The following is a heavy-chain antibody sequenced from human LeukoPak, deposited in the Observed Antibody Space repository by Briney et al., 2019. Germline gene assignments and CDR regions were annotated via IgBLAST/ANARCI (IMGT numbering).Heavy chain of an antibody. V-gene: IGHV1-8*01. Sequence: ASVKVSCKASGYTFTSYDINWVRQATGQGLEWMGWMSPNSGNTGYAQKFHGRVTMTRNTSISTAYMELSSLRSEDTAVYYCARKGNIVVVPAAPSYYYGMDVWGQGTTVTVSS. D-gene: IGHD2-2*01. CDR3: ARKGNIVVVPAAPSYYYGMDV. CDR2: MSPNSGNT. J-gene: IGHJ6*02. CDR1: GYTFTSYD.